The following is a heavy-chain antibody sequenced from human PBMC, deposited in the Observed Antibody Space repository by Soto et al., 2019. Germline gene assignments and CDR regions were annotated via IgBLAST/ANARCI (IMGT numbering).Heavy chain of an antibody. J-gene: IGHJ4*02. CDR3: ARAIAAAGLDD. D-gene: IGHD6-13*01. V-gene: IGHV1-18*01. CDR1: GYTFTSYG. CDR2: ISAYNGNT. Sequence: ASVKVSCKASGYTFTSYGISWVRQAPGQGLEWMGWISAYNGNTNYAQKLQGRVTMTTDTSTSTAHMELRSLRSDDTAVYYCARAIAAAGLDDWGQGTLVTVSS.